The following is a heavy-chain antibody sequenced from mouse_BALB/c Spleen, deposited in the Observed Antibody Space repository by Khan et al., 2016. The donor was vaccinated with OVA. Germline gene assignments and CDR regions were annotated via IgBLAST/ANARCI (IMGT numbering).Heavy chain of an antibody. J-gene: IGHJ2*01. CDR3: WTLL. CDR2: IRLKSDDYVT. Sequence: EVKLEESGGGLVQPGGSMKLSCAASGFTFSNYWMNWVRQSPEKGLEWVAEIRLKSDDYVTHYAESGKGRFTIARDDHKSSFYLTMNNLRAEDTGIYYCWTLLWGQGTTLTVSS. CDR1: GFTFSNYW. V-gene: IGHV6-6*02. D-gene: IGHD2-1*01.